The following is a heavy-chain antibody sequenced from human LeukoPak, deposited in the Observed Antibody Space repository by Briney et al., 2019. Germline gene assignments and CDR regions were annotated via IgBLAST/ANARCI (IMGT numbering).Heavy chain of an antibody. D-gene: IGHD1-1*01. J-gene: IGHJ4*02. CDR1: GFTVSSNH. Sequence: GGSLRLSCAPSGFTVSSNHMSWVRQAPGKGLEWVSVIYSGGSTDYADSVKGRFTIFRDILKNTLYLQMNSLRAEDTAVYYCARGPAGYNWGQGTLVTVSS. CDR2: IYSGGST. V-gene: IGHV3-53*01. CDR3: ARGPAGYN.